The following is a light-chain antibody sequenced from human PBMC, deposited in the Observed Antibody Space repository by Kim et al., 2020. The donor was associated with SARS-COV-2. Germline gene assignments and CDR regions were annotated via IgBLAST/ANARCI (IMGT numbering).Light chain of an antibody. J-gene: IGKJ1*01. Sequence: PVSISCRSSQSLAHSNGNTYLSWLQQRSGQPPRLLIYKISNRLSGVPDRFSGSGAGTDFTLRINRVELEDVGVYYCMQATDFPRTFGQGTKVDIK. CDR2: KIS. V-gene: IGKV2-24*01. CDR3: MQATDFPRT. CDR1: QSLAHSNGNTY.